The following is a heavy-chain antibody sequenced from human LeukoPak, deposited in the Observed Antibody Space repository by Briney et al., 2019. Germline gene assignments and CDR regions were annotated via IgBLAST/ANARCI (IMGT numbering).Heavy chain of an antibody. CDR3: ARGQGERYYDILTGYYTPTRPFDY. J-gene: IGHJ4*02. V-gene: IGHV1-46*01. Sequence: GASVKVSCKASGYTFTSYYMHWVRQAPGQGLEWMGIINPSGGSTSYAQKFQGRVTMTRDTSTSTVYMELGSLRSEDTAVYYCARGQGERYYDILTGYYTPTRPFDYWGQGTLVTVSS. CDR1: GYTFTSYY. D-gene: IGHD3-9*01. CDR2: INPSGGST.